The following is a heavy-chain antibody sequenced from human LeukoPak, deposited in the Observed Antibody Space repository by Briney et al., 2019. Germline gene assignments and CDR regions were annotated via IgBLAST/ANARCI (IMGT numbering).Heavy chain of an antibody. V-gene: IGHV3-23*01. CDR3: AKSDCASDGCKLLNC. J-gene: IGHJ4*02. CDR2: ISDSGRTI. D-gene: IGHD5-24*01. CDR1: GFTFSSHA. Sequence: GGSLRLSCAASGFTFSSHAMSWVRQAPGKGLEWVSSISDSGRTIYYADSVKGRLTISRDNSKNTLSLQMNSLRAEDTAVYYCAKSDCASDGCKLLNCWGQGTLVTASS.